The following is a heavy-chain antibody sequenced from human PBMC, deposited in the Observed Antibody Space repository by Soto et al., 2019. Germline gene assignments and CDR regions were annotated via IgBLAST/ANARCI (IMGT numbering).Heavy chain of an antibody. CDR1: GFTFSSYS. V-gene: IGHV3-48*02. CDR3: AREPYYYDSSGYDPYGMDV. CDR2: ISSSSSTI. J-gene: IGHJ6*02. D-gene: IGHD3-22*01. Sequence: GGSLRLSCAASGFTFSSYSMNWVRQAPGKGLEWVSYISSSSSTIYYADSVKGRFTISRDNAKNSLYLQMNSLRDEDTAVYYCAREPYYYDSSGYDPYGMDVWGQGTTVTVSS.